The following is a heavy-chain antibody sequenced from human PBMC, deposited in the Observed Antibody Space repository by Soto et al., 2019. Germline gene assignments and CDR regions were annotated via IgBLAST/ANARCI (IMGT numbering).Heavy chain of an antibody. V-gene: IGHV1-69*06. D-gene: IGHD3-3*01. J-gene: IGHJ4*02. CDR3: ARRDTSGFLRYFDN. CDR2: IVPNVGTV. CDR1: GGTLSSFINYP. Sequence: QMQLVQSGAEVKKPGSSVKVSCKASGGTLSSFINYPINWVRQAPGQGLEWMGGIVPNVGTVNYAQKFQGRVTITADKSTGTAYMELSRLRSEDTALYCCARRDTSGFLRYFDNWGQGTLVTVSS.